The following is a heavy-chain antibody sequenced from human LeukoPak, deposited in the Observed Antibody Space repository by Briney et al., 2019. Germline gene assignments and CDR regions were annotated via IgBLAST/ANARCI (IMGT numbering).Heavy chain of an antibody. V-gene: IGHV3-7*03. CDR2: IKQDGIEK. J-gene: IGHJ6*04. Sequence: PGGSLRLSCAASGFTFSSYWMTWVRQAPGKGLEWVANIKQDGIEKYYVDSVEGRFTISRDNAENSMYLQMNSLRAEDTAVYFCARALGVTPPYYFSYGMDVWGKGATVTVSS. CDR3: ARALGVTPPYYFSYGMDV. CDR1: GFTFSSYW. D-gene: IGHD2-21*02.